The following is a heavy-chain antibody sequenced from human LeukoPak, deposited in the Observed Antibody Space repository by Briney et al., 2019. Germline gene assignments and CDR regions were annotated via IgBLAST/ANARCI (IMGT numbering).Heavy chain of an antibody. CDR1: GYTFTSYG. CDR2: ISAYNGNT. D-gene: IGHD3-22*01. J-gene: IGHJ5*02. CDR3: ARVTDYYDSSGYSNWFDP. Sequence: ASVKVSCKASGYTFTSYGISWVRQAPGQGLEWMGWISAYNGNTNYAQKLQGRVTITADKSTSTAYMELSSLRSEDTAVYYCARVTDYYDSSGYSNWFDPWGQGTLVTASS. V-gene: IGHV1-18*01.